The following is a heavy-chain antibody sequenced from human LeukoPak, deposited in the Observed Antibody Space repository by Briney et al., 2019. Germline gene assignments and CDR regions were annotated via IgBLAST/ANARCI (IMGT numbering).Heavy chain of an antibody. CDR3: ARGNTIFGVITRDAFDI. CDR1: GGSISSYY. Sequence: SETLSLTCTVSGGSISSYYWSWIRQPAGKGLEWIGRIYTDGSTNYNPSLKSRVTISVDTSKNQFSLKLSSVTAADTAVYYCARGNTIFGVITRDAFDIWGQGTMVTVSS. V-gene: IGHV4-4*07. J-gene: IGHJ3*02. CDR2: IYTDGST. D-gene: IGHD3-3*01.